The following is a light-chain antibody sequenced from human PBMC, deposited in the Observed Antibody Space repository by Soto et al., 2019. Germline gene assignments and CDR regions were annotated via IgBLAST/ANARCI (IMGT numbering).Light chain of an antibody. J-gene: IGKJ4*01. CDR3: QQYNNWPS. V-gene: IGKV3-15*01. Sequence: EIVMTQSPATLSVSPGERATLSCRASQSVSSNLAWYQQKPGQAPRLLIYGASTRATGIPARFSGSGSGTEFTLTISSLQSEDFAVYYWQQYNNWPSFGGGTKVESK. CDR2: GAS. CDR1: QSVSSN.